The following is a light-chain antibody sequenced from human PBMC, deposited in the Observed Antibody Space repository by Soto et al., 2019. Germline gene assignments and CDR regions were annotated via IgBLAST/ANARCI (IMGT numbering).Light chain of an antibody. CDR3: AAWDDSLNGWV. CDR2: SNN. V-gene: IGLV1-44*01. Sequence: QSVLTQPPSASGTPGQRVTISCSGSSSNIGSNIVDWYQQLPGTAPKLLIYSNNQRPSGVPDRFSASKSGTSASLAISGLQSEDEGDYYCAAWDDSLNGWVFGGGTKVTVL. CDR1: SSNIGSNI. J-gene: IGLJ3*02.